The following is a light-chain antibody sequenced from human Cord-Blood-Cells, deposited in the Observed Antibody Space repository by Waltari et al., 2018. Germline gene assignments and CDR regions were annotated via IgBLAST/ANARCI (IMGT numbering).Light chain of an antibody. J-gene: IGLJ3*02. CDR1: SSDVGGYTY. CDR3: SSYTSSSTWV. V-gene: IGLV2-14*03. Sequence: QSALTQPASVSGSPGQSITISCTGPSSDVGGYTYVSWNQQHPGKAPQLMIYDVSNRPSGVSNRVAGSKSGNTASLTISGLQAEDEADYYCSSYTSSSTWVFGGGTKLTVL. CDR2: DVS.